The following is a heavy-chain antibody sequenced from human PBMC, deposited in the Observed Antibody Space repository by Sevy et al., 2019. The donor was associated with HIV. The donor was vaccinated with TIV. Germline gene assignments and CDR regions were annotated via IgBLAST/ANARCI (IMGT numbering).Heavy chain of an antibody. Sequence: SETLSLTCTVSGGSISSYYWSWIRQPAGKGLEWIGRIYTSGSTNYNPSLKSRVTMSVDTSKNQFSLKLSSVTAAETAVYYCAGDIEKDYDFWSGYRYYGMDVWGQGTTVTVSS. CDR1: GGSISSYY. J-gene: IGHJ6*02. CDR2: IYTSGST. V-gene: IGHV4-4*07. D-gene: IGHD3-3*01. CDR3: AGDIEKDYDFWSGYRYYGMDV.